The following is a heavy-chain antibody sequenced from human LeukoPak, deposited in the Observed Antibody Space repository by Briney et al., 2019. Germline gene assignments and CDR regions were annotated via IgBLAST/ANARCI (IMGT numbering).Heavy chain of an antibody. CDR1: GFTFSDYW. CDR3: VRGPTIDF. D-gene: IGHD3-10*01. Sequence: GGSLRLSCTASGFTFSDYWMYWVRQAPGKGLVWVSRIKSDGTGILYEDFAEGRFTISRDNAKNALYLQMSSLREEDTAVYYCVRGPTIDFWGQGILVTVSS. CDR2: IKSDGTGI. V-gene: IGHV3-74*03. J-gene: IGHJ4*02.